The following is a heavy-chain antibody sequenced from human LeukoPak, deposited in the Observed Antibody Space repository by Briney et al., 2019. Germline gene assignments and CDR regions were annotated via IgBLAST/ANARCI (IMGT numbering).Heavy chain of an antibody. D-gene: IGHD3-22*01. J-gene: IGHJ5*02. V-gene: IGHV1-18*01. Sequence: ASVKVSCKASGYTFTSYGISWARQAPGQGLEWMGWISAYNGNTNYAQKLQGRVTMTTDTSTSTAYMELRSLRSDDTAVYYCARDHDSSGAYNWFDPWGQGTLVTVSS. CDR2: ISAYNGNT. CDR3: ARDHDSSGAYNWFDP. CDR1: GYTFTSYG.